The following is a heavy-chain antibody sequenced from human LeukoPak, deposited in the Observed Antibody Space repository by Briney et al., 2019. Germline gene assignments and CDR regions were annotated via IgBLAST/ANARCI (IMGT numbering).Heavy chain of an antibody. CDR1: GDSISSYY. J-gene: IGHJ3*02. CDR2: IYYSGNT. Sequence: SETLSLACTVSGDSISSYYWSWIRQPPGKGLEWIGCIYYSGNTNYNPSLKSRVTISIDTSKNQFSLKLSSVTAADTAVYYCARDYAFDIWGQGTMVTVSS. CDR3: ARDYAFDI. V-gene: IGHV4-59*01.